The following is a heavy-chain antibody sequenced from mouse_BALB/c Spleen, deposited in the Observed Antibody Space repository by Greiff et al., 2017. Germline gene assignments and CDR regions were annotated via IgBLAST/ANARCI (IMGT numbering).Heavy chain of an antibody. CDR1: GFTFSSYT. J-gene: IGHJ1*01. Sequence: EVKVEESGGGLVQPGGSLKLSCAASGFTFSSYTMSWVRQTQGKRLEWVAYISNGGGSTYYPDTVKGRFTISRDNAKNTLYLQMSSLKSEDTAMYYCARRGITTGYWYFDVWGAGTTVTVSA. CDR3: ARRGITTGYWYFDV. CDR2: ISNGGGST. D-gene: IGHD2-4*01. V-gene: IGHV5-12-2*01.